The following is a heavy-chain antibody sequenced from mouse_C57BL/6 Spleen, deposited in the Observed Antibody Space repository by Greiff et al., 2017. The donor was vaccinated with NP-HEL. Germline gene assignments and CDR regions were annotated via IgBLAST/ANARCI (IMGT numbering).Heavy chain of an antibody. V-gene: IGHV2-5*01. Sequence: VQLKESGPGLVQPSQSLSITCTVSGFSLTSYGVHWVRQSPGKGLEWLGVIWRGGSTDYNAAFMSRLSITKDNSKSQVFFKMNSLQADDTAIYYCAKNFPMVTSAMDYWGQGTSVTVSS. CDR2: IWRGGST. CDR3: AKNFPMVTSAMDY. CDR1: GFSLTSYG. J-gene: IGHJ4*01. D-gene: IGHD2-2*01.